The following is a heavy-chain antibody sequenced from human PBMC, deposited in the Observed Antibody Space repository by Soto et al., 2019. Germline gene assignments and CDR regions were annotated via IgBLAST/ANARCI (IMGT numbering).Heavy chain of an antibody. D-gene: IGHD3-10*01. V-gene: IGHV1-18*04. Sequence: VQLVQSGSEVKKPGASVKVSCKASGFTFTSYGISWVRQAPGQGLEWMACISIYNDNTKYAQKFQGRITKTTDTSTSTGYMELGSLRYDDTAVYYCARVTYYFGSGTYDDGMDVWGQGSTVTVSS. CDR1: GFTFTSYG. CDR3: ARVTYYFGSGTYDDGMDV. J-gene: IGHJ6*02. CDR2: ISIYNDNT.